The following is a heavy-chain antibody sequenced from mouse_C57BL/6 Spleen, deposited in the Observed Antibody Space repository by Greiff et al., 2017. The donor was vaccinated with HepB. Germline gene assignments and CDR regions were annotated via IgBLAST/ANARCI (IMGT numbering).Heavy chain of an antibody. CDR2: ISDGGSYT. Sequence: EVKLVESGGGLVKPGGSLKLSCAASGFTFSSYAMSWVRQTPEKRLEWVATISDGGSYTYYPDNVKGRFTISRDNAKNNLYLQMSHLKSEDTAMYYCAGNWDVGYWYFDVWGTGTTVTVSS. J-gene: IGHJ1*03. CDR3: AGNWDVGYWYFDV. CDR1: GFTFSSYA. D-gene: IGHD4-1*01. V-gene: IGHV5-4*03.